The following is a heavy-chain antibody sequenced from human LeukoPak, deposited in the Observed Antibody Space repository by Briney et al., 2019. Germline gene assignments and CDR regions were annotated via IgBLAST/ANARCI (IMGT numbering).Heavy chain of an antibody. V-gene: IGHV3-48*03. CDR1: GFTVSSYE. D-gene: IGHD5-18*01. J-gene: IGHJ3*02. Sequence: GGSLRLSCAASGFTVSSYEMTWVRQAPGKGLEWVSYISSSGSTIYYADSVKGRFTISRDNAKNSLYLQMNSLRAEDTAAYYCARGLGSYAYSDAFDIWGQGTMVTVSS. CDR3: ARGLGSYAYSDAFDI. CDR2: ISSSGSTI.